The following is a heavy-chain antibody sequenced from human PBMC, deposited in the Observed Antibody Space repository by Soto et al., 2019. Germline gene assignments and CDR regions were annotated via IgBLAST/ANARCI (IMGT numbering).Heavy chain of an antibody. V-gene: IGHV4-59*01. D-gene: IGHD3-22*01. J-gene: IGHJ3*02. CDR3: ARDITMIVAPGGRAFDI. CDR2: IYYSGST. CDR1: GGSISSYY. Sequence: QVQLQESGPGLMKPSETLSLTCTVSGGSISSYYWSWIRQPPGKGLEWIGYIYYSGSTNYNPSLKSRVTISVDTSKNQFSLKLSSVTAADTAVYYCARDITMIVAPGGRAFDIWGQGTMVTVSS.